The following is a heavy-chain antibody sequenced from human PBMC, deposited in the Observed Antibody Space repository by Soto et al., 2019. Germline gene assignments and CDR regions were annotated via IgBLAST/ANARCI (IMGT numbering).Heavy chain of an antibody. Sequence: SETLSLACTVSGGSISSYYWSWIRQPPGKGLEWIGYIYYSGSTNYNPSLKSRVTISVDTSKNQFSLKLSSVTAADTAVYYCVRGGITIFGVDTKLYHYYMDVWGKGTTVTVSS. V-gene: IGHV4-59*08. CDR2: IYYSGST. D-gene: IGHD3-3*01. J-gene: IGHJ6*03. CDR3: VRGGITIFGVDTKLYHYYMDV. CDR1: GGSISSYY.